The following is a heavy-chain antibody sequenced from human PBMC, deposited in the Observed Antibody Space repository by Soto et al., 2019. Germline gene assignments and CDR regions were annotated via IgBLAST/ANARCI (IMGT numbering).Heavy chain of an antibody. CDR3: ARGDSTDCSNGACSFFYNHDMDV. CDR2: INPKSGGT. CDR1: GYSFTDYH. Sequence: AAVKVSCKASGYSFTDYHIHWVRQAPGQGLEWLGRINPKSGGTSTAQKFQGWVTMTTDTSISTASMELTRLTSDDTAIYYCARGDSTDCSNGACSFFYNHDMDVWGQGTTVTVSS. V-gene: IGHV1-2*04. D-gene: IGHD2-8*01. J-gene: IGHJ6*02.